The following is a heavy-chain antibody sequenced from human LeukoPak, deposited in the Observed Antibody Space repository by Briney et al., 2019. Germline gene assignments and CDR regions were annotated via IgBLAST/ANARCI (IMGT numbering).Heavy chain of an antibody. Sequence: GGSLRLSCAASGFTFRGYGMNWVRQAPGKGLEWVSYISSISSTINYADSVKGRFTISRDNAENSLYLQMSSLRAEDTAVYYCARGVAGTFDYWGQGTLVTVSS. J-gene: IGHJ4*02. CDR1: GFTFRGYG. V-gene: IGHV3-48*01. D-gene: IGHD6-13*01. CDR3: ARGVAGTFDY. CDR2: ISSISSTI.